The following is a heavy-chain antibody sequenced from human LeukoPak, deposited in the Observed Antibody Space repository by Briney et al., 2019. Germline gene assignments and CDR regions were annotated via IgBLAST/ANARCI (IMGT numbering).Heavy chain of an antibody. J-gene: IGHJ6*02. V-gene: IGHV3-33*01. CDR1: VFTFSSYC. CDR3: ARDVIGMDV. Sequence: GGSLRLSCAASVFTFSSYCMHWVRQAPCKGLEWVAVIWYDGSNKYYADSVKGRFTISRDNSKNTLYLQMNSLRAEDTAVYYCARDVIGMDVWGQGTTVTVSS. CDR2: IWYDGSNK.